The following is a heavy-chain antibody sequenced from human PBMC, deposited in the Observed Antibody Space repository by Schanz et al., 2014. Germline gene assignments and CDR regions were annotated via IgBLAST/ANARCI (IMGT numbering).Heavy chain of an antibody. J-gene: IGHJ6*02. V-gene: IGHV3-66*01. D-gene: IGHD6-6*01. CDR3: ARGYSSSMDV. Sequence: ESGGGLVQPGGSLRLSCAASGFAFDTYWMSWVRQAPGKGLEWVSVIYSGGSTYYADSVKGRFTISRDNSKNTLYLQMNSLRAEDTAVYYCARGYSSSMDVWGQGTTVTVSS. CDR2: IYSGGST. CDR1: GFAFDTYW.